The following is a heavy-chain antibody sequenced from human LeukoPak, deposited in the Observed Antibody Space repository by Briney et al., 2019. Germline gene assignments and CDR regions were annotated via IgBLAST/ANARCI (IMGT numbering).Heavy chain of an antibody. CDR2: INSDGSTT. CDR3: ASRATVSTWAYYCYYMDV. CDR1: GFTFSGYW. V-gene: IGHV3-74*01. Sequence: PGGSLRLSCAASGFTFSGYWMHWVRQAPGKGLVWISRINSDGSTTNYAGSVKGRFTISRDNAKKTLYLQMNSLRAEDTAVYYCASRATVSTWAYYCYYMDVWGRGTTVTVSS. D-gene: IGHD4-17*01. J-gene: IGHJ6*03.